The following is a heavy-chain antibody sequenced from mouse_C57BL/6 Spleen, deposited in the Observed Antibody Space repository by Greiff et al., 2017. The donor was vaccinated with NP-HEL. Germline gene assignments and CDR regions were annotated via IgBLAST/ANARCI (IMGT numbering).Heavy chain of an antibody. CDR3: ARYRRRDYAMDY. Sequence: VQLQQPGAELVKPGASVKLSCKASGYTFTSYWMQWVKQRPGQGLEWIGEIDPSDSYTNYNQKFKGKATLTVDTSSSTAYMQLSSLTSEDSAVYYCARYRRRDYAMDYWGQGTSVTVSS. CDR1: GYTFTSYW. CDR2: IDPSDSYT. V-gene: IGHV1-50*01. J-gene: IGHJ4*01.